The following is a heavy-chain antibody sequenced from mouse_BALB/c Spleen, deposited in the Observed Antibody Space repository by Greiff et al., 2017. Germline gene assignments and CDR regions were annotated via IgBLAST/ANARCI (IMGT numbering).Heavy chain of an antibody. V-gene: IGHV1S56*01. CDR1: GYTFTSYY. CDR3: ARGGVRHYAMDY. Sequence: QVQLKQSGPELVKPGASVKMSCKASGYTFTSYYIHWVKQRPGQGLEWIGWIYPGDGSTKYNEKFKGKTTLTADKSSSTAYMLLSSLTSEDSAIYFCARGGVRHYAMDYWGQGTSVTVSS. D-gene: IGHD2-14*01. CDR2: IYPGDGST. J-gene: IGHJ4*01.